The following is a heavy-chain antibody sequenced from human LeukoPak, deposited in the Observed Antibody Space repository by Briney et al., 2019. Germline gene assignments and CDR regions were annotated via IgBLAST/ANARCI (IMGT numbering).Heavy chain of an antibody. CDR3: ARGPYYDFWSGYYAS. D-gene: IGHD3-3*01. V-gene: IGHV1-69*13. Sequence: SVKVSCKASGGTFSRYAISWVRQAPGQGLEWMGGIIPIFGTANYAQKFQGRVTITADESTSTAYMELSSLRSEDTAVYYCARGPYYDFWSGYYASWGQGTLVTVSS. CDR1: GGTFSRYA. J-gene: IGHJ5*02. CDR2: IIPIFGTA.